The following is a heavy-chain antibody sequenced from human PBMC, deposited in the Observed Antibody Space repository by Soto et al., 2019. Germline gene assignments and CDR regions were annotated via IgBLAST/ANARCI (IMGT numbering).Heavy chain of an antibody. V-gene: IGHV3-30*04. D-gene: IGHD7-27*01. Sequence: GVSLRLSCAASGFTFSSYAMHWVRQAPGKGLEWVAVISYDGSNKYYADSVKGRFTISRDNSKNTLYLQMNSLRAEDTAVYYCARGLTGDPDDAFDIWGQGTMVTVSS. CDR3: ARGLTGDPDDAFDI. J-gene: IGHJ3*02. CDR1: GFTFSSYA. CDR2: ISYDGSNK.